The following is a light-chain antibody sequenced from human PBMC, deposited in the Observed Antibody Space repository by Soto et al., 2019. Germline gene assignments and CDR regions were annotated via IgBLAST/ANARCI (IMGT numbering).Light chain of an antibody. CDR3: MQRTEFPFS. Sequence: DIVMTQTPLSLSVTPGEPAAISCRSSQNLLDRDDGNTYMDWYLQKPGQSPHLLIYSLSYRGSGVPDRFSGSGSGNDFTLKISRVEAEDVGVYYCMQRTEFPFSFGQGTKLEIK. CDR1: QNLLDRDDGNTY. V-gene: IGKV2-40*01. CDR2: SLS. J-gene: IGKJ2*01.